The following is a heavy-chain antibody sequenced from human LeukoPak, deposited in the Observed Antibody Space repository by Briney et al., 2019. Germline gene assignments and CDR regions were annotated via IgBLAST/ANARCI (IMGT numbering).Heavy chain of an antibody. V-gene: IGHV4-4*02. Sequence: SGTLSPPFAVSGGSISSSNWWSWVRQPPGKGLEWIGETYHTGSTNYNPSLKSRVTISVDKTKNQFSLKLTSVTAADTAVYYCASRVPAAMRDAFDIWGQGTMVTVSS. D-gene: IGHD2-2*01. CDR2: TYHTGST. CDR3: ASRVPAAMRDAFDI. J-gene: IGHJ3*02. CDR1: GGSISSSNW.